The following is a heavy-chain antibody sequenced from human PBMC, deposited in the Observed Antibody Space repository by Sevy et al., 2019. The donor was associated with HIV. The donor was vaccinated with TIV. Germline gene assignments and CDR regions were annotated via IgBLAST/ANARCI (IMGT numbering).Heavy chain of an antibody. CDR3: AGEGCSRPHDY. D-gene: IGHD2-8*01. J-gene: IGHJ4*02. V-gene: IGHV3-23*01. Sequence: GGSLRLSCAASGFSFHEYSMSWIRQAPGKGLEWVETLSFGCGKINYADSVKGRFTISRDNSKNSFYLQMDNLRVEDTALYYCAGEGCSRPHDYWGQGTRVTVSS. CDR1: GFSFHEYS. CDR2: LSFGCGKI.